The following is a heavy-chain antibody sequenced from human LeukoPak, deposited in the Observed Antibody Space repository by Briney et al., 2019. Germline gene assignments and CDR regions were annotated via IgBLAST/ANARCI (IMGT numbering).Heavy chain of an antibody. CDR2: ISAYNGNT. CDR1: GYTFTSYG. Sequence: ASVKVSCKASGYTFTSYGISWVRQAPGQGLEWMGWISAYNGNTNYAQKLQGRVTMTTDTSTSTAYMELRSLRSDDTAVYYCARDLNQGIYDSSYHDYWGQETLVTVSS. CDR3: ARDLNQGIYDSSYHDY. V-gene: IGHV1-18*01. J-gene: IGHJ4*02. D-gene: IGHD3-22*01.